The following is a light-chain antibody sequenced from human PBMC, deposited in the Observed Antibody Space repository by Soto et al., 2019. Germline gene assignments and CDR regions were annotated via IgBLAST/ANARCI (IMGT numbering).Light chain of an antibody. J-gene: IGKJ1*01. CDR3: QQYGSSPWT. CDR1: QSVSSN. Sequence: EIVMTQSPATLSVSPGERSTLSCMASQSVSSNLAWYQQKPGQAPRLLIYGASSRATGIPDRFSGSGSGTDFTLTISRLEPEDFAVYYCQQYGSSPWTFGQGTKVDIK. CDR2: GAS. V-gene: IGKV3-20*01.